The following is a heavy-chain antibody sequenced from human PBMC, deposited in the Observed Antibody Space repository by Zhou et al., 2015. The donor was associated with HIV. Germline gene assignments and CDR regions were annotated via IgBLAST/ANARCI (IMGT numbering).Heavy chain of an antibody. D-gene: IGHD2-2*01. J-gene: IGHJ5*02. CDR1: GYTFTGYY. V-gene: IGHV1-2*06. Sequence: QVQLVQSGAEVKKPGASVKVSCKASGYTFTGYYMHWVRQAPGQGLEWMGRINPNSGGANYAQKFQGRVTMTRDTSINTAYMELSRLRSDDTAVYYCARDDCSSTNCHPHPWGQGTLVTVSS. CDR2: INPNSGGA. CDR3: ARDDCSSTNCHPHP.